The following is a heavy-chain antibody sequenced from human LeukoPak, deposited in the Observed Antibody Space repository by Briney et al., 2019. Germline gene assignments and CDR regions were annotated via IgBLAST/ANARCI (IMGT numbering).Heavy chain of an antibody. D-gene: IGHD3-22*01. CDR3: ASPRLVKYYYDSSGYYY. CDR2: IHHSGST. V-gene: IGHV4-34*01. CDR1: GGSFSGYY. Sequence: PSETLSLTCAVYGGSFSGYYWSWIRQPPGKGLECIGEIHHSGSTNYNPSLKSRVTISVDTSKNQFSLKLSSVTAADTAVYYCASPRLVKYYYDSSGYYYWGQGTLVTVSS. J-gene: IGHJ4*02.